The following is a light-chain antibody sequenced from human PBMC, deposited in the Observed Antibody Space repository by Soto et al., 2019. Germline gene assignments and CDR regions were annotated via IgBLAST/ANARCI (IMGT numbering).Light chain of an antibody. CDR1: QSLAYIDGNTY. CDR2: QVS. CDR3: MQDTHWPPYT. J-gene: IGKJ2*01. Sequence: DVVMTQSPLSLPVTLGQPASISCRSSQSLAYIDGNTYLNWFHQRPGQSPRRLIYQVSNRDAGVPDRFSGSGSGTDFTLKISKVEADDVGVHYSMQDTHWPPYTFGQGTKLEIK. V-gene: IGKV2-30*01.